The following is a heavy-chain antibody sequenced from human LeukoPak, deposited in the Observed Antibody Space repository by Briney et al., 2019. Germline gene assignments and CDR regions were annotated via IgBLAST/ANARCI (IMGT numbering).Heavy chain of an antibody. Sequence: PSQTLSLTCTVSGGSISSGSHYWSWIRQPAGKGLEWIGRIYTSGSTNYNPSLKSRVTISVDTSKNQFSLKLSSVTAADTAVYYCARDGYCSGGSCSFDYWGQGTLVTVSS. CDR1: GGSISSGSHY. CDR2: IYTSGST. D-gene: IGHD2-15*01. V-gene: IGHV4-61*02. CDR3: ARDGYCSGGSCSFDY. J-gene: IGHJ4*02.